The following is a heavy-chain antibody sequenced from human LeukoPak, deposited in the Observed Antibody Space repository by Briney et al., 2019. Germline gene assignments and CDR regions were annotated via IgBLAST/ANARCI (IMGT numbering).Heavy chain of an antibody. Sequence: KPGGSLRLSCAASGFTFSDYYMSWIRQAPGKGLEWVSYISSSGSTIHYADSVKGRFTISRDNAKNSLYLQMNSLRAEDTAVYYCARDGPGGYDNPPNWFDPWGQGTLVTVSS. V-gene: IGHV3-11*01. J-gene: IGHJ5*02. CDR2: ISSSGSTI. CDR3: ARDGPGGYDNPPNWFDP. D-gene: IGHD5-12*01. CDR1: GFTFSDYY.